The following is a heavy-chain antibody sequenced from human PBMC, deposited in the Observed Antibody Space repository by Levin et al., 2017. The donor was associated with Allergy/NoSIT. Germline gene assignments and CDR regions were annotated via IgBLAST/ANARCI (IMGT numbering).Heavy chain of an antibody. CDR1: GFTFSSYA. D-gene: IGHD6-6*01. Sequence: GGSLRLSCAASGFTFSSYAMSWVRQAPGKGLEWVSAISGSGGSTNYADSVKGRFTISRDNSMNTLYLQMNSLRADDTAVYYCAKDKTRSSSWYFHNWGQGTLVTVSS. CDR2: ISGSGGST. CDR3: AKDKTRSSSWYFHN. J-gene: IGHJ4*02. V-gene: IGHV3-23*01.